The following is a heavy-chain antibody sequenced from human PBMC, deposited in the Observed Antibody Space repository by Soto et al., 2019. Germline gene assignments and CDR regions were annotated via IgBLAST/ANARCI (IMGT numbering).Heavy chain of an antibody. V-gene: IGHV4-31*03. Sequence: TLSLTCTVSGGSISSGGYYWSWIRQHPGKGLEWIGYIYYSGSTYYNPSLKSRVTISVDTSRNQFSLKLSSVTAADTAVYYCAASITIFGVVKGVDPWGQGTLVTVSS. CDR2: IYYSGST. D-gene: IGHD3-3*01. CDR1: GGSISSGGYY. J-gene: IGHJ5*02. CDR3: AASITIFGVVKGVDP.